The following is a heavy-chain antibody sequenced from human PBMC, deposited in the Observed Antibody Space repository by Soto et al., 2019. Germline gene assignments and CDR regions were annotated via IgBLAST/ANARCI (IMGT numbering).Heavy chain of an antibody. D-gene: IGHD3-9*01. CDR2: IKRKTDGGTT. J-gene: IGHJ6*03. Sequence: GGSLRLSCAASGFTLSYAWMNWVRQAPGKGLEWVGRIKRKTDGGTTDYAAPVKGRFTISRDDSKNTLYLQMNSLKTEDTAVYYCVRDFGRYFRSGYMDVWGDGATVTVSS. V-gene: IGHV3-15*07. CDR1: GFTLSYAW. CDR3: VRDFGRYFRSGYMDV.